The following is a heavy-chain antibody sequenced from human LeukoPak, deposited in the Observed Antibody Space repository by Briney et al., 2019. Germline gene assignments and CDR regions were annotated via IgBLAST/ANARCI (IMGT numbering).Heavy chain of an antibody. CDR3: AKVPHMIVVVSTGDVGDY. CDR1: GFTFSSYA. V-gene: IGHV3-23*01. D-gene: IGHD3-22*01. Sequence: GGSLRLSCAASGFTFSSYAMSWVRQAPGKGLEWVSAISGSGGSTYYADSVKGRFTISRDSSKNMLYLQMNSLRADDTAVYYCAKVPHMIVVVSTGDVGDYWGQGTLVTVSS. J-gene: IGHJ4*02. CDR2: ISGSGGST.